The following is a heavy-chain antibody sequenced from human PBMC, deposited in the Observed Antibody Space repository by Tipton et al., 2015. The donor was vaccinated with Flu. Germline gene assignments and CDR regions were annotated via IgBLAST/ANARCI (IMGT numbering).Heavy chain of an antibody. CDR2: INSDGSST. CDR3: LTSSRGSNYYSYYGMDV. V-gene: IGHV3-74*01. CDR1: GFTFSSYW. D-gene: IGHD3-16*01. Sequence: SLRLSCAASGFTFSSYWMHWVRQAPGKGLVWVSRINSDGSSTSYADSVKGRFTISRDNAKNTLYLQMNSLRAEDTAVYYCLTSSRGSNYYSYYGMDVWGQGTTVTVSS. J-gene: IGHJ6*02.